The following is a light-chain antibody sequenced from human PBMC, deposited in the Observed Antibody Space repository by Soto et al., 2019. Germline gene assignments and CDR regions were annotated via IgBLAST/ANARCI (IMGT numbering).Light chain of an antibody. CDR3: QQYNSSPPIT. CDR1: QSVTKNN. Sequence: EIVLTQSPGTLSLSPGERATLSCRASQSVTKNNLNWYQQKPGQAPRLLIYGASSRATGIPDRFSGSGSGTEFTLTISSLQSEDFVVYYCQQYNSSPPITFGQGTRLEIK. CDR2: GAS. V-gene: IGKV3-20*01. J-gene: IGKJ5*01.